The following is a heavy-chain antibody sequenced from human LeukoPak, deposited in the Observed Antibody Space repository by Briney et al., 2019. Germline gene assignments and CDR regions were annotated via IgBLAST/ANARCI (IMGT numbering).Heavy chain of an antibody. V-gene: IGHV5-51*01. J-gene: IGHJ4*02. CDR3: AILTGYYPSTGAFDY. D-gene: IGHD3-9*01. CDR1: GYSFTSYW. Sequence: GESLKISCKGSGYSFTSYWIGWVRQMPGKGLEWMGIIYPGDSDTRYSPSLQGQVTTSADKSISTAYLQWSSLKASDTAMYYCAILTGYYPSTGAFDYWGQGTLVTVSS. CDR2: IYPGDSDT.